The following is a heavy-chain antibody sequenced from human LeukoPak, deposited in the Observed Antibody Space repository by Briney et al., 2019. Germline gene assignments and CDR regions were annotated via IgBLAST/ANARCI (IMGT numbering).Heavy chain of an antibody. V-gene: IGHV3-13*04. J-gene: IGHJ6*02. Sequence: GGSLRLSCAASGLTFSGYDMFWVRQATGEGLEWVSGIGTTGDTYYAGSVKGRFTISRENARNSLYLQMNSLIAGDTAVYYCARSTIAVAYGMDVWGQGTTVTVSS. CDR3: ARSTIAVAYGMDV. D-gene: IGHD6-19*01. CDR2: IGTTGDT. CDR1: GLTFSGYD.